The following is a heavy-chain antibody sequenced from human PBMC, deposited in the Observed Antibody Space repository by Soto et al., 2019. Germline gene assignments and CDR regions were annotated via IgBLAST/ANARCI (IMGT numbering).Heavy chain of an antibody. D-gene: IGHD3-22*01. Sequence: PSETLSLTCTISGDSIGTRYWSWIRQPPGKGLEWIGYIYYTGSTKYNPSLQSRVTMSVDTSKNQFSLRLSSVTAADTAVYFCARSLYYYDGSGYFFSCFAPGGKGTLVTVP. CDR1: GDSIGTRY. CDR2: IYYTGST. V-gene: IGHV4-59*08. CDR3: ARSLYYYDGSGYFFSCFAP. J-gene: IGHJ5*02.